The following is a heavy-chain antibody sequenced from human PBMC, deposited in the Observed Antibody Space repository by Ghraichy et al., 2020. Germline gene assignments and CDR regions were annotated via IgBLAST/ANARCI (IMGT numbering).Heavy chain of an antibody. CDR1: GGSISSSSYY. D-gene: IGHD2-15*01. CDR3: ALTPVVAATPWVALDY. V-gene: IGHV4-39*01. J-gene: IGHJ4*02. Sequence: SETLSLTCTVSGGSISSSSYYWGWIRQPPGKGLEWIGSIYYSGSTYYNPSLKSRVTISVDTSKNQFSLKLSSVTAADTAVYYCALTPVVAATPWVALDYWGQGTLVTVSS. CDR2: IYYSGST.